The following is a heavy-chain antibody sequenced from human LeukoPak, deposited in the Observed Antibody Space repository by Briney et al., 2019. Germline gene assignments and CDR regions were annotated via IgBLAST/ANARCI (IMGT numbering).Heavy chain of an antibody. V-gene: IGHV1-2*02. CDR1: GYTFTGYY. J-gene: IGHJ4*02. D-gene: IGHD3-22*01. CDR3: ASGGYYYDSSGYSLRY. Sequence: ASVKVSCKASGYTFTGYYMHWVRQAPGQGLEWMGWINPNSDGTNYAQKFQGRVTMTRDTSISTAYMELSRLRSDDTAVYYCASGGYYYDSSGYSLRYWGQGTLVTVSS. CDR2: INPNSDGT.